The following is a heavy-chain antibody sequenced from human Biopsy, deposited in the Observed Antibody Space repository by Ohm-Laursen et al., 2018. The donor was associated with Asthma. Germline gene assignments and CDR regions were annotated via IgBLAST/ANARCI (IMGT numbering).Heavy chain of an antibody. CDR3: AAGRTSLQGESLI. V-gene: IGHV1-58*01. D-gene: IGHD2/OR15-2a*01. CDR1: GVALSGYT. Sequence: SVKVSCNASGVALSGYTFEWVRHARGLGLEWIAWIVFASGATNYAQNFQDRLTVTRDMSAGSVSMELRGLSSTDTAVYYCAAGRTSLQGESLIWGQGTLVSVSS. J-gene: IGHJ4*01. CDR2: IVFASGAT.